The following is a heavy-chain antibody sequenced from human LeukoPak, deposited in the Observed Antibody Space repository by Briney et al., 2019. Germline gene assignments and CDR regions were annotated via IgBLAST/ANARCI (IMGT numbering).Heavy chain of an antibody. CDR1: GGSFSGYY. Sequence: SETLSLTCAVYGGSFSGYYWSWIRQPPGKGLEWIGYIYYSGSTNYNPSLKSRVTISVDTSKNQFSLKLSSVTAADTAMYYCARQTGSGLFTLPGGQGTLVTVSS. D-gene: IGHD3/OR15-3a*01. J-gene: IGHJ4*02. CDR2: IYYSGST. V-gene: IGHV4-59*08. CDR3: ARQTGSGLFTLP.